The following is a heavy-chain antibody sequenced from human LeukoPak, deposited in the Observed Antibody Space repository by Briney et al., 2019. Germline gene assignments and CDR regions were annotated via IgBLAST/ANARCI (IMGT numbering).Heavy chain of an antibody. D-gene: IGHD6-19*01. V-gene: IGHV3-48*03. J-gene: IGHJ4*02. CDR1: GFTFSSYA. CDR2: ISSGSTI. CDR3: ARESIAVAGAPFDY. Sequence: QPGGSLRLSCAASGFTFSSYAMSWVRQAPGKGLEWVSYISSGSTIYDADSVKGRFTISRDNAKNSLYLQMNSLRAEDTAVYYCARESIAVAGAPFDYWGQGTLVTVSS.